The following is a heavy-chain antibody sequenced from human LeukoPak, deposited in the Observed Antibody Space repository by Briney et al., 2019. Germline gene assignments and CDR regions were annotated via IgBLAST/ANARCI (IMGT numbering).Heavy chain of an antibody. CDR2: IRSKANSYAT. Sequence: GGSLRLSCAASGFTFSGSAIHWVRQASGRGLEWVGRIRSKANSYATAYAASVKGRFTISRDDSKNTAYLQMNSLKTEDTAIYYCSLRGDGNSASYFDYWGQGTLVTVSS. J-gene: IGHJ4*02. D-gene: IGHD4-23*01. CDR1: GFTFSGSA. CDR3: SLRGDGNSASYFDY. V-gene: IGHV3-73*01.